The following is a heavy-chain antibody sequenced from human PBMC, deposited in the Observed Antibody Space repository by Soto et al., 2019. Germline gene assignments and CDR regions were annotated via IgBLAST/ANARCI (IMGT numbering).Heavy chain of an antibody. Sequence: QVQLVQSGAEVKKPGASVKVSCKASGYTFTSYAMHWVRQAPGQRVEWMGWINAGNGNTKYSQKFQGRVTITRDTSASTAYMELSSLRSEDTAVYYCARGPANYYGSGSYSWFDPWGQGTLVTVSS. CDR3: ARGPANYYGSGSYSWFDP. D-gene: IGHD3-10*01. V-gene: IGHV1-3*01. CDR2: INAGNGNT. J-gene: IGHJ5*02. CDR1: GYTFTSYA.